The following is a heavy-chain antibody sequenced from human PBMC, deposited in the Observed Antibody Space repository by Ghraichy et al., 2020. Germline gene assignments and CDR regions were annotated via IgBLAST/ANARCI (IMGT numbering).Heavy chain of an antibody. D-gene: IGHD3-22*01. CDR2: LYYSGNT. CDR3: AAPYYSDSSGYYYKAVFDI. V-gene: IGHV4-39*01. J-gene: IGHJ3*02. CDR1: GGPITSNSYF. Sequence: GSLSLTCSVSGGPITSNSYFWGWIRQPPGKGLEWIGSLYYSGNTYYNPSLKSRVTIFIDTSKNQFSLKLSSVTAADTAVYYCAAPYYSDSSGYYYKAVFDIWGQGTMLTVSS.